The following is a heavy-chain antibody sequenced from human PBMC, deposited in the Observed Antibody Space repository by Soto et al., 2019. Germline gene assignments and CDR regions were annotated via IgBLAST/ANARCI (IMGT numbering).Heavy chain of an antibody. J-gene: IGHJ6*02. CDR3: ARPLRCCSAGRCNTDFPYSAMDV. CDR1: GGSISSSSYY. D-gene: IGHD2-15*01. V-gene: IGHV4-39*01. CDR2: IFYSGST. Sequence: QLQLQESGPGLVKPSETLSLTCTVSGGSISSSSYYWGWIRQPPGKGLEWIGSIFYSGSTYYNPPPKSTDTISVDHSTKPFALKPSSVAAAHTAAYYCARPLRCCSAGRCNTDFPYSAMDVRGQGTPVTVSS.